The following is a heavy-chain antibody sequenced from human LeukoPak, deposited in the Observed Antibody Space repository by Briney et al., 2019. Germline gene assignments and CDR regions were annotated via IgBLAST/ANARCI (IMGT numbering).Heavy chain of an antibody. CDR3: ARALYYFETSGYTFDY. CDR1: GDSISSDYY. J-gene: IGHJ4*02. Sequence: PSETLSLTCTVSGDSISSDYYWAWIRQPPGKGLEWIGSAYHRGGPHYNPSLRSRVTILADTSENQLSLELSSVTAADTAVYYCARALYYFETSGYTFDYWGQGSLVTVSS. CDR2: AYHRGGP. V-gene: IGHV4-38-2*02. D-gene: IGHD3-22*01.